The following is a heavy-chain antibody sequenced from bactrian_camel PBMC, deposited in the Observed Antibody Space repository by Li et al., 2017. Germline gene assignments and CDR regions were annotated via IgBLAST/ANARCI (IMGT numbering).Heavy chain of an antibody. CDR1: PRTYSNNC. V-gene: IGHV3S54*01. CDR2: INTGGGDAT. D-gene: IGHD2*01. Sequence: HVQLVESGGGSVQAGGSLRLSCTTSPRTYSNNCIGWFRQAPDKQREGVAAINTGGGDATYYAASVKGRFIISRDNAENVLLLQMNQLNPADTATYYCAADRRICRALLRVPSSASPSEFSGWGQGTQVTVS. CDR3: AADRRICRALLRVPSSASPSEFSG. J-gene: IGHJ4*01.